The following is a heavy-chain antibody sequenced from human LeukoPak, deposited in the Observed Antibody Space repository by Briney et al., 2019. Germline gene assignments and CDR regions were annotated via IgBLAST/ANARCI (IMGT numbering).Heavy chain of an antibody. CDR3: ARAIDYDSSGYYP. V-gene: IGHV3-30*02. CDR2: IRYDGSNK. D-gene: IGHD3-22*01. CDR1: GFTFSSYG. J-gene: IGHJ5*02. Sequence: PGGSLRLSCAASGFTFSSYGMHWVRQAPGKGLEWVAFIRYDGSNKYYADSVKGRFTISRDNSKNTLYLQMNSLRAEDTAVYYCARAIDYDSSGYYPWGQGTLVSVSS.